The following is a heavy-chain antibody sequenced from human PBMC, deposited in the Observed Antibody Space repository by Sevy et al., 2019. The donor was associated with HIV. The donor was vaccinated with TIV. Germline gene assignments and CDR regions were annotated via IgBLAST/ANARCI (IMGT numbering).Heavy chain of an antibody. CDR3: ARQALGFGELFAYYFYY. Sequence: SETLSLTCTVSGGSISSYYWSWIRQPPGKGLEWIGYIYYSGSTNYNPSLKSRVAISVDTSKNQFSLKLSSVTAADTAVYYCARQALGFGELFAYYFYYWGQGTLVTVSS. V-gene: IGHV4-59*08. J-gene: IGHJ4*02. CDR2: IYYSGST. CDR1: GGSISSYY. D-gene: IGHD3-10*01.